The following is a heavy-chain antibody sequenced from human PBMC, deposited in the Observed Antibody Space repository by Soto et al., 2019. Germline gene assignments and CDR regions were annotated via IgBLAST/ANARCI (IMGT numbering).Heavy chain of an antibody. V-gene: IGHV1-69*01. J-gene: IGHJ5*01. CDR1: GGTFSSYA. Sequence: QVQLVQSGAKVKKPGSSVKVSCKASGGTFSSYAISWVRQAPGQGLEWMGGIIPIFGTANYAQKFQGRVTITADESTSTAYMELSSLRSEDTAVYYCARGQKRGVLRYFDWFDYWGQGTLVTVSS. CDR3: ARGQKRGVLRYFDWFDY. D-gene: IGHD3-9*01. CDR2: IIPIFGTA.